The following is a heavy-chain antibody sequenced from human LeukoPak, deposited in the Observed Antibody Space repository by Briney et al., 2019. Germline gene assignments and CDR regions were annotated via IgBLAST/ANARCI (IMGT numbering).Heavy chain of an antibody. J-gene: IGHJ4*02. CDR3: VRDFYESSGSTYYFDY. CDR2: TRNKPNSYTT. Sequence: PGGSLRLSCAASGFTFSALYMDWVRQAPGKGLEWVGRTRNKPNSYTTEYAASVKGRFTISRDDSKNSLFLQMNSLKTEDTAVYYCVRDFYESSGSTYYFDYWGQGTLVSVSS. V-gene: IGHV3-72*01. D-gene: IGHD3-22*01. CDR1: GFTFSALY.